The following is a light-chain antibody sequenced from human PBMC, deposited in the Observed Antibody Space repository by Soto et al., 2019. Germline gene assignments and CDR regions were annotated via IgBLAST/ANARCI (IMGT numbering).Light chain of an antibody. CDR2: AAS. J-gene: IGKJ2*01. CDR1: QSLINY. Sequence: EIVLTQSPGTLSLSPGEGATLSCRASQSLINYLAWYQQKPGQAPRLLIYAASNRATGIPDRFSGGGSGTDFTLTISRLEPEDFAVYYCQLHGTSPPMYIFGQGTKLEIK. CDR3: QLHGTSPPMYI. V-gene: IGKV3-20*01.